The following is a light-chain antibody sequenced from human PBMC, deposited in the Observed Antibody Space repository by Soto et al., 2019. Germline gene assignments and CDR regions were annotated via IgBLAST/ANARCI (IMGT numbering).Light chain of an antibody. CDR2: GAS. J-gene: IGKJ4*01. CDR3: QQYKDWPPLT. Sequence: EIVMTQSPATLSVSPGERVTLSCRASQSVSSNLAWYQQKPGQAPRLLIYGASARATGIPARFSGSGSGTDFPLTISSLQSEDSALYYCQQYKDWPPLTFGGGTKVEIK. CDR1: QSVSSN. V-gene: IGKV3D-15*01.